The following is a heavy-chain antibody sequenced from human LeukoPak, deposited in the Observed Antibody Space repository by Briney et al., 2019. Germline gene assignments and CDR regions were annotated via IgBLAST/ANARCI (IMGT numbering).Heavy chain of an antibody. CDR3: TTELSVTTNLQDY. CDR2: IRSKAYGGTT. CDR1: GFTFGDYA. V-gene: IGHV3-49*03. Sequence: PGRSLRLSCTGSGFTFGDYAMNWFRQAPGKGLEWVGFIRSKAYGGTTEYAASVKGRFTISRDDSKSIAYLQMNGLKTEDTAVYYCTTELSVTTNLQDYWGQGTLVTVSS. D-gene: IGHD4-17*01. J-gene: IGHJ4*02.